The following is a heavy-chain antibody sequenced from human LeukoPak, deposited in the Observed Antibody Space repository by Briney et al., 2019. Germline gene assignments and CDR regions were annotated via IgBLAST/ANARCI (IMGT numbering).Heavy chain of an antibody. D-gene: IGHD5-12*01. CDR1: GFTFTTYS. CDR2: ISSGSSAI. V-gene: IGHV3-21*01. J-gene: IGHJ4*02. Sequence: GGSLRLSCEASGFTFTTYSMTWVRQAPGKGLEWVSIISSGSSAIFSADALKGRFTISRDDAKNLLYLDMNSLRAEDTAVYYCARGVGFRGYVDYWGQGTLVTDSS. CDR3: ARGVGFRGYVDY.